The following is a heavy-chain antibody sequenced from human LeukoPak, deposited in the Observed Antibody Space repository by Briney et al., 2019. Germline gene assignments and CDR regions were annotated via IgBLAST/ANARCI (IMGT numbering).Heavy chain of an antibody. V-gene: IGHV3-30-3*01. CDR2: ISYDGSNK. D-gene: IGHD3-16*01. CDR1: GFTFSSYA. Sequence: PGGSLRLSCAASGFTFSSYAMHWVHQAPGKGLEWVAVISYDGSNKYYADSVKGRFTISRDNSKNTLYLQMNSLRAEDTAVYYCARVGMTRFYYGMDVWGQGTTVTVSS. CDR3: ARVGMTRFYYGMDV. J-gene: IGHJ6*02.